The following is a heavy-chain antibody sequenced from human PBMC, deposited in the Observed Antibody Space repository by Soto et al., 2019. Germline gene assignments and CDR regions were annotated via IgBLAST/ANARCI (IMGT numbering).Heavy chain of an antibody. D-gene: IGHD5-18*01. CDR3: AKGYSYGYFNDY. CDR1: GFTFSSYG. J-gene: IGHJ4*02. V-gene: IGHV3-30*18. Sequence: PGGSLRLSCAASGFTFSSYGMHWVRQAPGKGQEWVAVISYDGSNKYYADSVKGRFTISRDNSKNTLYLQMNSLRAEDTAVYYCAKGYSYGYFNDYWGQGTLVTVSS. CDR2: ISYDGSNK.